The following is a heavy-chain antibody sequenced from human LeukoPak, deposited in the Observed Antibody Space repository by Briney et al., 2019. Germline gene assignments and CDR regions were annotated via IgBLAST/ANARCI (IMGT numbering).Heavy chain of an antibody. CDR3: ARDRSFYGDYGTDGGY. V-gene: IGHV3-20*04. J-gene: IGHJ4*02. D-gene: IGHD4-17*01. Sequence: GGSLRLSCAASGFTFSTYSMSWVRQAPGKGLEWVSGINWNGGSTGYADSVKGRFTISRDNAKNSLYLQMNGLRAEDTALYYCARDRSFYGDYGTDGGYWGQGTLVTVSS. CDR1: GFTFSTYS. CDR2: INWNGGST.